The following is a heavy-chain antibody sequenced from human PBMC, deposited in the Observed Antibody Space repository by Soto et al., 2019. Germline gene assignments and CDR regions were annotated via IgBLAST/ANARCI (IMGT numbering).Heavy chain of an antibody. CDR2: IRSKAFGGTT. CDR1: GFSFGDYA. CDR3: ARAPMYSASLRPIEFDT. V-gene: IGHV3-49*03. Sequence: GGSLRLSCSASGFSFGDYAMGWFRQAPREGLEWVGFIRSKAFGGTTEYAACVEGRCTIARDDSSSFPYLQMKTLETEDPAVDFCARAPMYSASLRPIEFDTWGPGALVNVSS. D-gene: IGHD1-26*01. J-gene: IGHJ5*02.